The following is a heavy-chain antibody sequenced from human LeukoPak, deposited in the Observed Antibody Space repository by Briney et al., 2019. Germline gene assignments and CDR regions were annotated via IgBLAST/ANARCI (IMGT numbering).Heavy chain of an antibody. J-gene: IGHJ4*02. CDR2: IRHDEANS. CDR1: GFTVSGTH. CDR3: AKEYTPSSPLGELDS. Sequence: PGGSLRLSCAASGFTVSGTHMSWVRQAPGKGLEWVAVIRHDEANSFYADSVQGRFTISRDTSKKLLYLQMNSLRVEDTAVYHCAKEYTPSSPLGELDSWGKGTLVTVSS. D-gene: IGHD6-6*01. V-gene: IGHV3-30*02.